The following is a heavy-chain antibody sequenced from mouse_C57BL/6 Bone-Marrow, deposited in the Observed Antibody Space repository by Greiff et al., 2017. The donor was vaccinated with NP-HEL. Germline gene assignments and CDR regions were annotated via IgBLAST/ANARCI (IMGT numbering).Heavy chain of an antibody. J-gene: IGHJ1*03. CDR3: ARSDYYDSLYWYFDV. Sequence: VQLQQSGAELARPGASVKLSCKASGYTFTSYGISWVKQRTGQGLEWIGEIYPRSGNTYYNEKFKGKATLTADKSSSTAYMELRSLTSEDSAVYFCARSDYYDSLYWYFDVWGTGTTVTVSS. CDR1: GYTFTSYG. D-gene: IGHD2-4*01. V-gene: IGHV1-81*01. CDR2: IYPRSGNT.